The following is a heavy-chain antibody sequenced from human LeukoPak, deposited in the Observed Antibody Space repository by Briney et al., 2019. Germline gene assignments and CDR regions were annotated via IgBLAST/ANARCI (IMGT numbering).Heavy chain of an antibody. CDR3: ARHGTTGANLNWFDP. CDR2: IYYSGST. V-gene: IGHV4-59*01. D-gene: IGHD1-1*01. Sequence: SETLSLTCAVYGGSFSCYYWSWIRQPPGKGLEWIGYIYYSGSTNYNPSLKSRVTLSVDTSKNQFSLKVSSATAADTAVYYCARHGTTGANLNWFDPWGQGTLVTVSS. J-gene: IGHJ5*02. CDR1: GGSFSCYY.